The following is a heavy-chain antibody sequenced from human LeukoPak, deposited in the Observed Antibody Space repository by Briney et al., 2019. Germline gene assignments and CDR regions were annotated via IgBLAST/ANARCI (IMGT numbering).Heavy chain of an antibody. CDR2: IWFDGSNK. CDR3: ARAGYGTGWYPGALDY. CDR1: GFTFSCYG. Sequence: PGGSLRLSCAASGFTFSCYGMHWVRQAPGKGLQWVAVIWFDGSNKYYADSVKGRFTISRDNSKNTLYLQMNSLRVEDTAVYYCARAGYGTGWYPGALDYWGQGTLVTVSS. D-gene: IGHD6-19*01. V-gene: IGHV3-33*01. J-gene: IGHJ4*02.